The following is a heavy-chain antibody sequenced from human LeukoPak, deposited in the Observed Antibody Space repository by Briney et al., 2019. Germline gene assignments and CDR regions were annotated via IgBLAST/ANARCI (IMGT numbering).Heavy chain of an antibody. CDR2: IYARGST. D-gene: IGHD2-15*01. V-gene: IGHV4-4*07. CDR3: AREYCSGGSCYLYYYYMDV. J-gene: IGHJ6*03. Sequence: SETLSLTCTVSGGSISSYYWSWIRQPAGKGLEWIGRIYARGSTNYNPSLKSRVTMSVDTSKNQFSLKLSSVTAADTAVYYCAREYCSGGSCYLYYYYMDVWGKGTTVTISS. CDR1: GGSISSYY.